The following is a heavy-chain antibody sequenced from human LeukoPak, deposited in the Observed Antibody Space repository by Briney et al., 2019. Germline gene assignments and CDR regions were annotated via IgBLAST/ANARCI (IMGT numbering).Heavy chain of an antibody. V-gene: IGHV3-66*01. CDR2: IYSGGST. D-gene: IGHD2-15*01. CDR1: RFTLSSNY. J-gene: IGHJ5*02. CDR3: ARDRDCSGGSCYEPAGWFDL. Sequence: PGGSLRLACAASRFTLSSNYMSWVRQAPGKGLEWVAVIYSGGSTYFPDSVKGRFTISKDNSKNTLYLQMNSLRAEDTAVYYCARDRDCSGGSCYEPAGWFDLWGQGTLVTVSS.